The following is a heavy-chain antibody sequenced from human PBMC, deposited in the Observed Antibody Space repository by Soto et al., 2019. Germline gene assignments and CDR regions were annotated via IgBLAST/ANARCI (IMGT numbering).Heavy chain of an antibody. Sequence: EVQLVESGGGLGQHGGSLRLSCAASGFTLSDHYMDWVRQAPGKGLEWVGRTRNKANSYTTVYAASVKGRFTISRDDSQKSLYLQMNSLETEDTAVYYCVRGAWENQKSGGYYYGLDVWGLGTTVTVSS. J-gene: IGHJ6*02. CDR1: GFTLSDHY. D-gene: IGHD1-26*01. V-gene: IGHV3-72*01. CDR3: VRGAWENQKSGGYYYGLDV. CDR2: TRNKANSYTT.